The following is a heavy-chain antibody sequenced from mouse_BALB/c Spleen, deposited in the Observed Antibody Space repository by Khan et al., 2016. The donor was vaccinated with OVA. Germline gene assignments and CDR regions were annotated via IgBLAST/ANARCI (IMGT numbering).Heavy chain of an antibody. CDR2: INPKNGGT. CDR3: ARDSGRY. J-gene: IGHJ4*01. CDR1: GYTFPEYT. Sequence: VQLKESGPELVKPGASVKISCKTSGYTFPEYTVHWVKQSLGKSLDWIGVINPKNGGTAYNQKLKGKATLTVDKSYSTDYMEFRSLTSEDSAVYYCARDSGRYWGQGTSVTVAS. D-gene: IGHD3-1*01. V-gene: IGHV1-18*01.